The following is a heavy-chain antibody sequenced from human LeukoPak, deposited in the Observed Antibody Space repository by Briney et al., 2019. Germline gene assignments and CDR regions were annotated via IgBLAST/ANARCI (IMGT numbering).Heavy chain of an antibody. Sequence: SETLSLTCTVSGVSISSSSYYWGWIRQPPGKGLEWIVEINHSGRTNYNPSLKSRVIISVDTSKNQFSLKVNSVTAADTAVYYCASAQRDIVVVPAADWYFDLWGRGTLVTVSS. V-gene: IGHV4-39*01. CDR2: INHSGRT. J-gene: IGHJ2*01. D-gene: IGHD2-2*01. CDR1: GVSISSSSYY. CDR3: ASAQRDIVVVPAADWYFDL.